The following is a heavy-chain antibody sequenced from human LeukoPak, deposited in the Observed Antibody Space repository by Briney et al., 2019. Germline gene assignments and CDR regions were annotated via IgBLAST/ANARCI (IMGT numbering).Heavy chain of an antibody. CDR2: VYHNGDT. CDR3: ARAGYSGRDWGP. Sequence: SETLSLTCTVSGASLGTYCWTWIRQTPGKGLEWIGYVYHNGDTRYSPSLKSRVTLSVDTSKNQFSLKLNSVTAADTAVYYCARAGYSGRDWGPWGQGAPVTVSS. J-gene: IGHJ5*02. D-gene: IGHD5-12*01. V-gene: IGHV4-59*01. CDR1: GASLGTYC.